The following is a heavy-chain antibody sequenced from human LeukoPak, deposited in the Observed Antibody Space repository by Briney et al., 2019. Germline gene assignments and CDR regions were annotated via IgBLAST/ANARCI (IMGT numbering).Heavy chain of an antibody. CDR1: GYPFTTWE. V-gene: IGHV1-8*01. CDR2: VHPNSGNT. J-gene: IGHJ5*02. CDR3: ARGPRSDP. Sequence: EASVKVSCKTSGYPFTTWEINWVRQAAGQGLEWMGWVHPNSGNTACAQKFQGRVTMTRDTSISTAYMELSGLRFDDTAVYFCARGPRSDPWGQGTLVTVSS.